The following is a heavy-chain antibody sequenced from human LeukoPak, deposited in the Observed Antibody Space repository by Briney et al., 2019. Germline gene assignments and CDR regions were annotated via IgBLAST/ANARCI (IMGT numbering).Heavy chain of an antibody. CDR3: ARDRGDFWSDY. CDR1: GFTFYDYA. V-gene: IGHV3-9*01. CDR2: ISWNSDTI. Sequence: GGSLRLSCVASGFTFYDYAMHRVRQSPGKGLEWVSGISWNSDTIGYADSVKGRFTISRDNSKNTLYLQMNSLRAEDTAVYYCARDRGDFWSDYWGQGTLVTVSS. J-gene: IGHJ4*02. D-gene: IGHD3-3*01.